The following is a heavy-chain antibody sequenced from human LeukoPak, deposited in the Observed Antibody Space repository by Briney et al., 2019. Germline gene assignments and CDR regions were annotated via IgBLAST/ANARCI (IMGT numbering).Heavy chain of an antibody. J-gene: IGHJ4*02. Sequence: SLKLSCKASGGTFSSYAISWVRQAPGQGLEWMGRIIPIFGIANYAQKFQGRVTITADKSTSTAYMELSSLRSEDTAVYYCARHIVVVPAASGVLDYWGQGTLVTVSS. CDR2: IIPIFGIA. V-gene: IGHV1-69*04. CDR1: GGTFSSYA. D-gene: IGHD2-2*01. CDR3: ARHIVVVPAASGVLDY.